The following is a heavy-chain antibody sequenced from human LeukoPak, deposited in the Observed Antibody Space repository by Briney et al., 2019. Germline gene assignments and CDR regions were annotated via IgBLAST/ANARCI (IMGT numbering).Heavy chain of an antibody. J-gene: IGHJ6*03. V-gene: IGHV4-34*01. D-gene: IGHD3-10*01. Sequence: PSETLSLTCVVYGGSFSGYYWSWIRQPPGKGLEWIGEISHSGSTNYNPSLKSRVTISVDTSKNQFSLKLSSVTAEDTAVYYCARDYQAVRWFGKLTEIYYMDVWGKGTTVTISS. CDR3: ARDYQAVRWFGKLTEIYYMDV. CDR2: ISHSGST. CDR1: GGSFSGYY.